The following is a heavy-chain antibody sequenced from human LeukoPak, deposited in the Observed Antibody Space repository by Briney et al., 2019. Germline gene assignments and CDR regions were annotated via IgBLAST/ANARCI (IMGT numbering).Heavy chain of an antibody. CDR3: AKVGLRLGGDY. D-gene: IGHD4-17*01. CDR1: GFVFSSYA. V-gene: IGHV3-23*01. J-gene: IGHJ4*02. CDR2: LSDSGGKT. Sequence: GGSLRLSCAASGFVFSSYAMSWVSQAPGKGLEWVSTLSDSGGKTYYADSVKGRFTISRDNSKNTLYLQMNSLRAEDTAVYYCAKVGLRLGGDYWGQGTLVTVSS.